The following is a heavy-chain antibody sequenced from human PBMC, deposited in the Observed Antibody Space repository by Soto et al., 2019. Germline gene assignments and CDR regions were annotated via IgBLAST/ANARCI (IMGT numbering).Heavy chain of an antibody. J-gene: IGHJ6*02. D-gene: IGHD1-26*01. CDR2: IRSKAYGGTT. CDR1: GFTFGDYA. Sequence: GGSLRLSCTASGFTFGDYAMSWVRQAPGKGLEWVCFIRSKAYGGTTEYAASVKGIFTISRDDSKSIAYLQMNSLKTEDTAVYYCTRERWELLTPERYYYYGMDVWGQGTTVTVSS. V-gene: IGHV3-49*04. CDR3: TRERWELLTPERYYYYGMDV.